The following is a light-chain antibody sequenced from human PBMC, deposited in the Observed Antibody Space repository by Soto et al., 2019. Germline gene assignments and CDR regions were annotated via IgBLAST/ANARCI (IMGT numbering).Light chain of an antibody. CDR1: SSDVGAYIY. Sequence: ALTQPASVSGSPGQSITISCTGISSDVGAYIYVSWYQHHPGKAPKLILYDVSARPSGVSDRFSGSKSGNTASLTISGLQPEDEADYYCSSYTSSSTEVFGTGTKVTVL. J-gene: IGLJ1*01. CDR3: SSYTSSSTEV. V-gene: IGLV2-14*03. CDR2: DVS.